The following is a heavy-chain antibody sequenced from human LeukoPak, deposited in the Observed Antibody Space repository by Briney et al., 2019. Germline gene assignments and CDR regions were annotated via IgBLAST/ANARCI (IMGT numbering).Heavy chain of an antibody. J-gene: IGHJ3*02. Sequence: GGSLRLSCAASGFTFSHDWMSWVRQAPGKGLEWVSAISGSGSSTYYADSVKGRFTISRDNSKNTLYLQMNSLRAVDTAVYYCARDSGSYLDAFDIWGQGTMVTVSS. V-gene: IGHV3-23*01. CDR3: ARDSGSYLDAFDI. D-gene: IGHD1-26*01. CDR1: GFTFSHDW. CDR2: ISGSGSST.